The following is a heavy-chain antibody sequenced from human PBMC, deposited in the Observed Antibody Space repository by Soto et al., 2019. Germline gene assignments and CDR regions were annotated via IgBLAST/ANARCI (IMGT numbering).Heavy chain of an antibody. CDR3: ARGPGRLYSSSWYFDY. J-gene: IGHJ4*02. CDR2: IYHSGST. Sequence: PSGSLSLTCAVSGGSISSSNWWGWVRQHPGKGLEWIGEIYHSGSTNYNPSLKSRVTISVDKSKNQFSLKLSSVTAADTAVYYCARGPGRLYSSSWYFDYWGQGTLVTVSS. CDR1: GGSISSSNW. D-gene: IGHD6-13*01. V-gene: IGHV4-4*02.